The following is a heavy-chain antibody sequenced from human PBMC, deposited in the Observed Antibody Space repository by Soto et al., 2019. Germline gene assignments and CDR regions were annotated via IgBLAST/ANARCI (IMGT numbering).Heavy chain of an antibody. CDR2: INVDNGDT. J-gene: IGHJ5*02. Sequence: ASVKVSCKASVYSFRSYVIQWVRQAPGQSLEWMGWINVDNGDTKYSQNFQDRVTIIRDTSASTVYMELSSLRTEDTAVYYCARVGLKYLRWFDPWRQGSLVTVSS. CDR1: VYSFRSYV. D-gene: IGHD6-6*01. V-gene: IGHV1-3*01. CDR3: ARVGLKYLRWFDP.